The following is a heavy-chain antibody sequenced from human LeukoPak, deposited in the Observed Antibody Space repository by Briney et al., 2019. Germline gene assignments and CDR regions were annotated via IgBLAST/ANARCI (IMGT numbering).Heavy chain of an antibody. CDR3: AREAARGYYDSSGYSVHEPVDY. CDR2: INHSGST. CDR1: GGSFSGYY. Sequence: KPSETLSLTCAVYGGSFSGYYWSWIRQPPGKGLEWIGEINHSGSTNYNPSLKSRVTISVDTSKNQFSLKLSSVTAADTAVYYCAREAARGYYDSSGYSVHEPVDYWGQGTLVTVSS. D-gene: IGHD3-22*01. J-gene: IGHJ4*02. V-gene: IGHV4-34*01.